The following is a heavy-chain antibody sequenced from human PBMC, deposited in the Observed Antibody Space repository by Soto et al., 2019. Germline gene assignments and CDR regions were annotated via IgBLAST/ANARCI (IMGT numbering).Heavy chain of an antibody. V-gene: IGHV4-34*01. CDR3: ARGRRYYGSGTTRWYYGMDV. J-gene: IGHJ6*02. CDR1: GVSLSGYY. Sequence: PSETLSLTCAVYGVSLSGYYWTWIRQPPGTGLEWIGEINHSGSTNYNPSLKSRVTISVDTSKNQFSLKLSSVTAADTAVYYCARGRRYYGSGTTRWYYGMDVWGQGTTVTVSS. D-gene: IGHD3-10*01. CDR2: INHSGST.